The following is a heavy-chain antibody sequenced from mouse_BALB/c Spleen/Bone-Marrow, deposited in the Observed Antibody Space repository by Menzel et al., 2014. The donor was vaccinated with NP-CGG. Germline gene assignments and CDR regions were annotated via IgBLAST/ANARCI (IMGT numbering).Heavy chain of an antibody. V-gene: IGHV14-3*02. CDR1: GFNIKDTY. D-gene: IGHD2-4*01. Sequence: DVHLVESGAELVKPGASVKLSCTASGFNIKDTYMHWVKRRPEQGLEWIGRIDPANGNTKYDPKFQGKATITADTSSNTAYLQLSSLTSEDTAVYYCATMITDWYFDVWGAGTTVTVSS. J-gene: IGHJ1*01. CDR3: ATMITDWYFDV. CDR2: IDPANGNT.